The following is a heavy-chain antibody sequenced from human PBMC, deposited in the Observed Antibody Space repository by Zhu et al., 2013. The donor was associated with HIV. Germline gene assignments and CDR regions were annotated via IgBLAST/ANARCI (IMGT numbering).Heavy chain of an antibody. CDR1: GGSFSGYY. CDR2: VSQSGNT. D-gene: IGHD3-10*01. V-gene: IGHV4-34*01. J-gene: IGHJ4*02. CDR3: ARGPARGPYYSHSDIKYYFDY. Sequence: QVQLQQWGAGLLKPSETLSLTCAVYGGSFSGYYWSWIRQPPGKGLEWIGEVSQSGNTNYNPSLRSRVTISIDTSKDQFSLRLTSLTAADTALYYCARGPARGPYYSHSDIKYYFDYWGQGTLVTVSS.